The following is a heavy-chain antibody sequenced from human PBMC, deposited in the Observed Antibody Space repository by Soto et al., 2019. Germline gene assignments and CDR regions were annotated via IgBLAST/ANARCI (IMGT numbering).Heavy chain of an antibody. CDR2: INAGNGNT. D-gene: IGHD2-21*02. Sequence: GASVKVSCKASGYTFTSYGISWVRQAPGQRLEWMGWINAGNGNTKYSQKFQGRVTITRDTSASTAYMELSSLRSEDTAVYYCARPIVVVTAADYWGQGTLVTVSS. V-gene: IGHV1-3*01. J-gene: IGHJ4*02. CDR3: ARPIVVVTAADY. CDR1: GYTFTSYG.